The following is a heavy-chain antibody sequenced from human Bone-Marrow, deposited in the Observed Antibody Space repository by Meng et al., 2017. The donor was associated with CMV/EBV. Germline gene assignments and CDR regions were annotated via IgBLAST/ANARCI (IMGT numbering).Heavy chain of an antibody. CDR1: RYTFSSDA. J-gene: IGHJ6*04. V-gene: IGHV3-30*04. CDR2: ISYDGSNK. CDR3: ARDRGAGGGRGRYYGMDG. D-gene: IGHD2-15*01. Sequence: SLKISCAASRYTFSSDAMHWLRQAPGKGLEWVAVISYDGSNKYYADSVKGRFTISRDNSKNTLYLQMNSPRAEDTAVYYCARDRGAGGGRGRYYGMDGWGEGTTVTVSS.